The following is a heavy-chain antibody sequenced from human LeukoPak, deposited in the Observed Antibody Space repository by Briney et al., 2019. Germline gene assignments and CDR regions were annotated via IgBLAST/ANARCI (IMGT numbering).Heavy chain of an antibody. V-gene: IGHV1-69*13. Sequence: SVKVSCKASGGTFSSYAISWVRQAPGQGLEWKGGIIPIFGTANYAQKFQGRVTITADESTSTAYMELSSLRSEDTAVYYCARGPPSGSYLIDYWGQGTLVTVSS. CDR3: ARGPPSGSYLIDY. CDR2: IIPIFGTA. D-gene: IGHD1-26*01. CDR1: GGTFSSYA. J-gene: IGHJ4*02.